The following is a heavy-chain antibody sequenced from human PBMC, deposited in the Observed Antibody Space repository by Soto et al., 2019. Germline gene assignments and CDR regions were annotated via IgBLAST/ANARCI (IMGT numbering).Heavy chain of an antibody. V-gene: IGHV2-5*02. CDR1: AFSLSTGGVG. CDR3: IQSRCGGDCLQSYASYYYYGMDV. D-gene: IGHD2-21*02. Sequence: QITLKESGPTLVKPTQTLTLTCTFSAFSLSTGGVGVGWIRQPPGKALEWLALIYWDDDKRYSPSLRSRLTITQDTSKNXVXLXIPXMDPVDTATYYCIQSRCGGDCLQSYASYYYYGMDVWGQGTTVTVSS. J-gene: IGHJ6*02. CDR2: IYWDDDK.